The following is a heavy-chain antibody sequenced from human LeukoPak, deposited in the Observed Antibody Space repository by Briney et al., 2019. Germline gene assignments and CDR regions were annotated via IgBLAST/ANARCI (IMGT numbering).Heavy chain of an antibody. D-gene: IGHD6-19*01. J-gene: IGHJ5*02. CDR1: GGSISSYY. CDR3: ARGKGVAGTTNWFDP. Sequence: PSETLSLTCTVSGGSISSYYWSWIRQPPGKGLEWIAYIYYSGSTNYNPSLKSRITISVDTSKNQFSLKLSSVTAADTAVYYCARGKGVAGTTNWFDPWGQGTLVTVSS. V-gene: IGHV4-59*01. CDR2: IYYSGST.